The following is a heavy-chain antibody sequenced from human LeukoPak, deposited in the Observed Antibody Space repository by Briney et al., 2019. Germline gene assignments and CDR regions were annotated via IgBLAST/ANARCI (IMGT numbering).Heavy chain of an antibody. CDR2: INPSGGST. J-gene: IGHJ4*02. CDR1: GYTFINYY. V-gene: IGHV1-46*01. D-gene: IGHD1-1*01. Sequence: ASVKVSCKASGYTFINYYIHWVRQAPGQELEWMGIINPSGGSTSYAQKFRGRVTMTRDTSTSTVYMELSSLRSEDTAVYYCARAQLQLSLTQHYFDYWGQGTLVTVSS. CDR3: ARAQLQLSLTQHYFDY.